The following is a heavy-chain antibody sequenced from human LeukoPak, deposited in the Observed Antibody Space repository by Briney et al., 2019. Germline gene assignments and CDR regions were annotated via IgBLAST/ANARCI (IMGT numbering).Heavy chain of an antibody. Sequence: PGGSLRLSCAASGFTFSDHYMDWVRQAPGKGLEWVAVISYDGSNKYYADSVKGRFTISRDNSKNTLYLQMNSLRAEDTAVYYCAKNRMVRGAIASFDYWGQGTLVTVSS. D-gene: IGHD3-10*01. V-gene: IGHV3-30*18. CDR1: GFTFSDHY. J-gene: IGHJ4*02. CDR3: AKNRMVRGAIASFDY. CDR2: ISYDGSNK.